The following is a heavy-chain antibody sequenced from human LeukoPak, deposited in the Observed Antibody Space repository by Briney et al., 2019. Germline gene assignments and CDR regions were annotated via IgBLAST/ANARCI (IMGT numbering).Heavy chain of an antibody. CDR2: ISWNSGSI. V-gene: IGHV3-9*01. D-gene: IGHD3-3*01. Sequence: GRSLRLSCAASGFTFDDYAMHWVRQAPGKGLEWVSGISWNSGSIGYADSVKGRFTISRDNAKNSLYLQMNSLRAEDTALYHCARGGMGTIFGVVDIRGQGTMVTVSS. J-gene: IGHJ3*02. CDR3: ARGGMGTIFGVVDI. CDR1: GFTFDDYA.